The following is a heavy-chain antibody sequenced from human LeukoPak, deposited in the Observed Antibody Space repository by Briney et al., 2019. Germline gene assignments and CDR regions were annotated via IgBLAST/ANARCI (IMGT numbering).Heavy chain of an antibody. Sequence: SETLSPTCTVSGGSISSSSYYWGWIRQPPGKGLEWIGSIYYSGSTYYNPSLKSRVTISVDTSKNQFSLKLSSVTAADTAVYYCACCGVRYSSSWGQGTLVTVSS. CDR1: GGSISSSSYY. D-gene: IGHD6-13*01. CDR3: ACCGVRYSSS. V-gene: IGHV4-39*01. CDR2: IYYSGST. J-gene: IGHJ4*02.